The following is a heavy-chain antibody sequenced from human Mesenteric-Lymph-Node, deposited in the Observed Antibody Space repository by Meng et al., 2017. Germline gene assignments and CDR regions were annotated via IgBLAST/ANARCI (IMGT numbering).Heavy chain of an antibody. V-gene: IGHV3-23*01. CDR1: GFNVRNYA. D-gene: IGHD2-2*01. Sequence: GESLKISCAASGFNVRNYAMTWVRQAPGKGLECVSSLSASGGSGPYYADSVKGRFTIFRDNSKSTLHLQMNSLRAEDTAAYYCAKYLYGNDWYQSIESWGQGTLVTVSS. CDR2: LSASGGSGP. J-gene: IGHJ4*02. CDR3: AKYLYGNDWYQSIES.